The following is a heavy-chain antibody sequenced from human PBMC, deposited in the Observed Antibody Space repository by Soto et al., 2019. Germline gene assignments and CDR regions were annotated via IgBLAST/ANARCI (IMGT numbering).Heavy chain of an antibody. CDR1: GYSFTTYW. Sequence: EVQLVQSGAEVKKPGESLKISCTGSGYSFTTYWIGWVRQMPGKGLEWLGIIYPGDSDTRYSLSFQGQVTISADKSISTAYLQWRSLKASDTAMYYCARWYSSSWSSYWYFDLWGRGTLVTVSS. CDR2: IYPGDSDT. J-gene: IGHJ2*01. D-gene: IGHD6-13*01. CDR3: ARWYSSSWSSYWYFDL. V-gene: IGHV5-51*03.